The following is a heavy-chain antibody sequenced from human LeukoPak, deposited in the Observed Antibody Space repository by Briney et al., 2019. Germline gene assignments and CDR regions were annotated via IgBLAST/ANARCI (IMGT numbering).Heavy chain of an antibody. V-gene: IGHV4-61*02. Sequence: SETLSLTCVVSGGSISRGSYYWNWIRQPAGKGLEWMGRIYNSGSTNYNPSLKSRVTISADMSRNQLSLLLTPVTAADTAVYYCARQTFGVLYFDSWGLGTLVIVSS. D-gene: IGHD3-16*01. CDR1: GGSISRGSYY. J-gene: IGHJ4*02. CDR2: IYNSGST. CDR3: ARQTFGVLYFDS.